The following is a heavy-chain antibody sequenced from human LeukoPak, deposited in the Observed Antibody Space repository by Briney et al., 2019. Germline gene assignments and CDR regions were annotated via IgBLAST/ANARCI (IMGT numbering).Heavy chain of an antibody. D-gene: IGHD2-2*02. CDR1: GGTFSSYA. CDR3: AREGIVVVPAAIRRWDY. V-gene: IGHV1-69*04. J-gene: IGHJ4*02. CDR2: IIPILGIA. Sequence: GASVKVSCKASGGTFSSYAISWVRQAPGQGLEWMGRIIPILGIANYAQKFQGRVTITADKSTSTAYMELSSLRAEDTAVYYCAREGIVVVPAAIRRWDYWGQGTLVTVSS.